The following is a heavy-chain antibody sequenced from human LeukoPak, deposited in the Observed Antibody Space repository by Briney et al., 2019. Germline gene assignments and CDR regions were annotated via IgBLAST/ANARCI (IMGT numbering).Heavy chain of an antibody. Sequence: GGSLRLSCAASGFTFDDYGMSWVRQAPGKGLEWVLGVSDSGDGTHYADSVKGRLTISRDNSKNTLYLQMDNLSGEDTAVYYCAKDRACGQWNCQGSDYWGQGTLVTVSS. D-gene: IGHD1-7*01. V-gene: IGHV3-23*01. CDR2: VSDSGDGT. CDR3: AKDRACGQWNCQGSDY. CDR1: GFTFDDYG. J-gene: IGHJ4*02.